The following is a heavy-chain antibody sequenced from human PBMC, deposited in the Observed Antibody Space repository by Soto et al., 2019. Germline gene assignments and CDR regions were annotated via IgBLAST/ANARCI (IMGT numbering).Heavy chain of an antibody. V-gene: IGHV3-7*03. CDR1: GFTFSSYW. CDR3: ARDPISGWSYYYYYGMDV. Sequence: GGSLRLSCAASGFTFSSYWMSWVRQAPGKGLEWVANIKQDGSGKYYVDSVKGRFTISRDNAKNSLYLQMNSLRAEDTAVYYCARDPISGWSYYYYYGMDVWGQGTTVTVSS. CDR2: IKQDGSGK. J-gene: IGHJ6*02. D-gene: IGHD6-19*01.